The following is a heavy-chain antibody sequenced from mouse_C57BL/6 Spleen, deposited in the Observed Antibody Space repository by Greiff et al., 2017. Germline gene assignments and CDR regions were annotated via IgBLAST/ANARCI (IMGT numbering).Heavy chain of an antibody. D-gene: IGHD1-1*01. J-gene: IGHJ2*01. CDR1: GYTFTSYW. V-gene: IGHV1-52*01. CDR2: IDPSDSET. CDR3: AGYCGNPYYFDY. Sequence: QVQLQQPGAELVRPGSSVKLSCKASGYTFTSYWMHWVKQRPIQGLEWIGNIDPSDSETHYNQKFKDKATLTVDKSSSTAYMQLSSLTSEDSAVYDCAGYCGNPYYFDYWGQGTTLTVSS.